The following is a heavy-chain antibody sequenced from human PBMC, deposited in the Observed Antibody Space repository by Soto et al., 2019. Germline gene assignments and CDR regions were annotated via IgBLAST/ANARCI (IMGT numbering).Heavy chain of an antibody. CDR2: IYYSGST. V-gene: IGHV4-59*08. J-gene: IGHJ4*02. D-gene: IGHD4-17*01. CDR3: ARRYGDYFDF. CDR1: GGSISSYY. Sequence: PSETLSLTCTVSGGSISSYYWSWIRQPPGRGLEWIGYIYYSGSTNCNPSLKSRVTISVDTSKNQFSLKLSSATAADTAVYYCARRYGDYFDFWGQGTLVTVSS.